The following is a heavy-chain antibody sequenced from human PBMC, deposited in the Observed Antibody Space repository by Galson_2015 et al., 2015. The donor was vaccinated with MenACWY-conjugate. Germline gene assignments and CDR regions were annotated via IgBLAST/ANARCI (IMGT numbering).Heavy chain of an antibody. D-gene: IGHD1-1*01. Sequence: SVKVSCKASGGTFSSNALSWVRQAPGQGLEWMGGIIPIFDTPNYAQKFQGRATITADESTGTAYLDLTSLTSEDTAVYYCSRGPQGLEPQWSNNYYMNVWGNGTTVTVSS. CDR3: SRGPQGLEPQWSNNYYMNV. J-gene: IGHJ6*03. CDR1: GGTFSSNA. V-gene: IGHV1-69*13. CDR2: IIPIFDTP.